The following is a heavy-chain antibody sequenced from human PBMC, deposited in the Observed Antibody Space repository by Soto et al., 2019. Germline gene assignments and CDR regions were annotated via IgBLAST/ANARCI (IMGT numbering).Heavy chain of an antibody. J-gene: IGHJ6*02. V-gene: IGHV3-33*01. CDR1: GFTFSSYG. CDR2: IWYDGSNK. CDR3: ARDYYDSSGHDYYYGMDV. D-gene: IGHD3-22*01. Sequence: GGSLRLSCAASGFTFSSYGMHWVRQAPGKGLEWVAVIWYDGSNKYYADSVKGRFTISRDNSKNTLYLQMNSLRAEDTAVYYCARDYYDSSGHDYYYGMDVWGQGTTVTVSS.